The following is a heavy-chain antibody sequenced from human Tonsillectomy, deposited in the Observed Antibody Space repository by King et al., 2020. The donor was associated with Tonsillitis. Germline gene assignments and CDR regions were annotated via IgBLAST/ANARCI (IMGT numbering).Heavy chain of an antibody. CDR3: ASIVGLTTVVTSWFDP. CDR2: IYPGDSDT. Sequence: VQLVESGAEVKKPGESLKISCKGSGYSFTSYWIGWVRQMPGKGLEWIGIIYPGDSDTRYSPSFQGQVTTSADKSISTAYLQWSSLKASDTAMYYCASIVGLTTVVTSWFDPWGQGTLVTVSS. CDR1: GYSFTSYW. D-gene: IGHD4-23*01. V-gene: IGHV5-51*01. J-gene: IGHJ5*02.